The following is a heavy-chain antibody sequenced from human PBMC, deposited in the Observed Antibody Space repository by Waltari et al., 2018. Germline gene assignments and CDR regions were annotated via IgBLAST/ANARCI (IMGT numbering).Heavy chain of an antibody. V-gene: IGHV4-38-2*01. Sequence: QVQLQESGPGLVKPSETLSLTCAVSGYSISSGYYWGWILQPPGKGLEWIGSIYHSGSTYYNPSLKSRVTISVDTSKNQFSLKLSSVTAADTAVYYCARQALSGYDSSGYYGYWGQGTLVTVSS. D-gene: IGHD3-22*01. J-gene: IGHJ4*02. CDR2: IYHSGST. CDR3: ARQALSGYDSSGYYGY. CDR1: GYSISSGYY.